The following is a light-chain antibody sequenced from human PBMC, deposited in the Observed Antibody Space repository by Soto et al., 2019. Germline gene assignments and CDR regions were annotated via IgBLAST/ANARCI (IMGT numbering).Light chain of an antibody. V-gene: IGKV3D-20*02. Sequence: EIVLTNSPCTGAVPPLEGATRACSGIQSLSSNSLAWYQQKPGRAPRLLIYDASSRATGIPDRFSGSGSETDFTLTISSLEPEDFAVYYCQQRSVWPPSITFGQGTRLEIK. J-gene: IGKJ5*01. CDR3: QQRSVWPPSIT. CDR1: QSLSSNS. CDR2: DAS.